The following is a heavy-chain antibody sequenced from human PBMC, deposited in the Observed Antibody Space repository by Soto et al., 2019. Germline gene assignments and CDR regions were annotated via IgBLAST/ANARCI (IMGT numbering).Heavy chain of an antibody. J-gene: IGHJ3*01. V-gene: IGHV3-9*01. CDR3: TKRRSARPGFDAFDL. CDR1: GFTFEAYS. CDR2: ISGDSGSS. Sequence: GGSLRLSCAASGFTFEAYSLHWVRQLPGKGLEWVAGISGDSGSSGYADSVRGRFTVSRDNAKNSLFLQMSSLSPEDTALYYCTKRRSARPGFDAFDLWGQGTMVTVS.